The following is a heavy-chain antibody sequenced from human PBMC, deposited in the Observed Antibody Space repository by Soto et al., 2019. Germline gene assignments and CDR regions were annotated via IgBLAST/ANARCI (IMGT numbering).Heavy chain of an antibody. CDR3: AREGVPWNYFDY. D-gene: IGHD1-1*01. Sequence: GGSLRLSCAASGFTFSSYWMHWVRQAPGKWLVWVSRINSDGSSTSYADSVKGRFTISRDNAKNTLYLQMNSLRAEDTAVYYCAREGVPWNYFDYWGQGTLVTVSS. CDR2: INSDGSST. V-gene: IGHV3-74*01. J-gene: IGHJ4*02. CDR1: GFTFSSYW.